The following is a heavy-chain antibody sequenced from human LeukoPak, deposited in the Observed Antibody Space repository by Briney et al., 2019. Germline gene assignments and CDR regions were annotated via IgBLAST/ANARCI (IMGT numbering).Heavy chain of an antibody. CDR1: GGSFSGYY. J-gene: IGHJ3*02. D-gene: IGHD2-8*01. Sequence: NSSETLSLTCAVYGGSFSGYYWSWIRQPPGKGLEWIGEINHSGSTDYNPSLKSRVTISVDTSKNQFSLKLSSVTAADTAVYYCAREWYERGNAFDIWGQGTMVTVSS. V-gene: IGHV4-34*01. CDR2: INHSGST. CDR3: AREWYERGNAFDI.